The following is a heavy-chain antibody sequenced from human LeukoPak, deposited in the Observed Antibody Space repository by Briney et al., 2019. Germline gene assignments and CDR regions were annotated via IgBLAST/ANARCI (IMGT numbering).Heavy chain of an antibody. CDR3: ARGQWLPVFDF. J-gene: IGHJ4*02. CDR2: FYHSAST. Sequence: SETLSLTCSVSGGFNTHYYWSWIRQPPGKGLEWIGYFYHSASTNYKPSLKSRVTISVDTSKNHFSLKLSSVTAADTAVYYCARGQWLPVFDFWGQGTLVTVSS. CDR1: GGFNTHYY. V-gene: IGHV4-59*01. D-gene: IGHD3-22*01.